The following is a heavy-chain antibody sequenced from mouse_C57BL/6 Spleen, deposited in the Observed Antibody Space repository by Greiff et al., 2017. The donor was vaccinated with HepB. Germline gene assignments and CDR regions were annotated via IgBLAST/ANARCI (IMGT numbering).Heavy chain of an antibody. Sequence: EVQLQQSGAELVKPGASVKLSCTASGFNIKDYYMHWVKQRTEQGLEWIGRIDPEDGETKYAPKFQGKATITADTSSNTAYLQISSLTSEDTAVYYCARGTVVASYWYFDVWGTGTTVTVSS. D-gene: IGHD1-1*01. CDR1: GFNIKDYY. CDR2: IDPEDGET. J-gene: IGHJ1*03. V-gene: IGHV14-2*01. CDR3: ARGTVVASYWYFDV.